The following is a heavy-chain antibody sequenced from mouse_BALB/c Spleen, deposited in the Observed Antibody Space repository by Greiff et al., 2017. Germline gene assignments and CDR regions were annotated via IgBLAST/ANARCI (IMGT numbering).Heavy chain of an antibody. CDR1: GYSITSDYA. Sequence: EVKLQESGPGLVKPSQSLSLTCTVTGYSITSDYAWNWIRQFPGNKLEWMGYISYSGSTSYTPSLKSRISITRDTSKNQFFLQVNSVTTEDTAAYYCAITTATAWFAYWGQGTLVTVSA. D-gene: IGHD1-2*01. V-gene: IGHV3-2*02. J-gene: IGHJ3*01. CDR3: AITTATAWFAY. CDR2: ISYSGST.